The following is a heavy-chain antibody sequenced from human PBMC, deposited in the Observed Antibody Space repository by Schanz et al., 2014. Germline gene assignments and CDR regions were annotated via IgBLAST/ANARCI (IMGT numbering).Heavy chain of an antibody. CDR2: VSSDGNND. D-gene: IGHD4-17*01. CDR1: GFTFSTHA. J-gene: IGHJ3*02. V-gene: IGHV3-30*03. Sequence: VQLVESGGGLVQPGGSLRLSCAASGFTFSTHAMHWVRQAPGKGLEWVALVSSDGNNDYYTDSVKGRFTISRDNAKSSLYLQMNTLRAEDTAVYYCARKMKLGVYGGKGHDSLDIWGQGTMVTVSS. CDR3: ARKMKLGVYGGKGHDSLDI.